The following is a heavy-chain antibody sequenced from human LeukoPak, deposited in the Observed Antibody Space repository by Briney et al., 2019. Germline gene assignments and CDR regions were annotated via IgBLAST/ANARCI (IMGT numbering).Heavy chain of an antibody. CDR2: ISYDGSKK. D-gene: IGHD3-9*01. CDR1: GFTFSTYG. Sequence: QPGRSLRLSCAASGFTFSTYGMHWVRQAPGKGLEWVALISYDGSKKYYADSVKGRFTISRDNSESTLYLQMNSLRAEDTAVYYCAKSKADILTGYYGIYFEYWGQGTLVTVSS. J-gene: IGHJ4*02. V-gene: IGHV3-30*18. CDR3: AKSKADILTGYYGIYFEY.